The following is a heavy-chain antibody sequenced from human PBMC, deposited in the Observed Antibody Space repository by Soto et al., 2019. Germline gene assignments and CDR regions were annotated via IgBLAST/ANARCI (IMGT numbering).Heavy chain of an antibody. V-gene: IGHV1-18*01. Sequence: ASVKVSCKASGYRFTHYGIGWVRQAPGQGLEWMGWISPDNGNTYYPQNLQGRAAMTTDRSTTTVYMELRSLRSDDTAVYYCARGLLFYRKDSSGMDVLGQGTTLTISS. D-gene: IGHD3-16*02. CDR3: ARGLLFYRKDSSGMDV. CDR2: ISPDNGNT. CDR1: GYRFTHYG. J-gene: IGHJ6*02.